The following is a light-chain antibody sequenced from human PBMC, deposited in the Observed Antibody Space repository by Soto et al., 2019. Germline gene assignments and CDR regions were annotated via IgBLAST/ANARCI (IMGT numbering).Light chain of an antibody. CDR3: QQFSA. CDR2: DAS. J-gene: IGKJ2*01. CDR1: QSVSRW. Sequence: DIQMTQSPSTLSASVGDRVTITCRASQSVSRWLAWYQQKPGKAPRLLIYDASKLESGGPSRFSGSGSGAEFTLTTNGVQPDDFATYYCQQFSAFGQGTRLEIK. V-gene: IGKV1-5*01.